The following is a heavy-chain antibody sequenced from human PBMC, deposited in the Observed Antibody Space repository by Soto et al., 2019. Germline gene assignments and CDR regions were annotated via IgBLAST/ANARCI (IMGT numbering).Heavy chain of an antibody. V-gene: IGHV3-23*01. CDR1: GFTFSSYA. Sequence: GGSLRLSCAASGFTFSSYAMSWVRQAPGKGLEWVSAISGSGGSTYYADSVKGRFTISRDNSKNTLYLQMNSLRAEDTAVYYCAKADWGKIVATIAKFDYGGKGTLVTVSS. J-gene: IGHJ4*02. D-gene: IGHD5-12*01. CDR2: ISGSGGST. CDR3: AKADWGKIVATIAKFDY.